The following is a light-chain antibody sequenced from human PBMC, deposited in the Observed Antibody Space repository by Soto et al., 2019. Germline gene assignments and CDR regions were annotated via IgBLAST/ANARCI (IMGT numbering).Light chain of an antibody. CDR2: DAS. CDR3: QQRGYWPPLT. J-gene: IGKJ4*01. V-gene: IGKV3-11*01. Sequence: EIVLTQSPATLSLSPGQRATLSCRASQSVSSYIAWYQQKPGQAPRLLIYDASNRATGVPVRFSGSGSGTDFTLTIGSLEPEDFAVYYCQQRGYWPPLTCGGGTKVEIK. CDR1: QSVSSY.